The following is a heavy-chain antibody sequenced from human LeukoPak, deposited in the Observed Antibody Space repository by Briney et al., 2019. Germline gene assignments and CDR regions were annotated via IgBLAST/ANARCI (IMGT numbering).Heavy chain of an antibody. CDR3: ARERRSGYAAFDT. D-gene: IGHD3-22*01. V-gene: IGHV3-30-3*01. CDR1: GFTFSSYA. Sequence: GGSLRLSCAASGFTFSSYAMHWVRQAPGKGLEWVAVISYDGSNKYYADSVKGRFTISRDNSKNTLYLQMNSLRAEDTAVYYCARERRSGYAAFDTWGQGTMVTVSS. J-gene: IGHJ3*02. CDR2: ISYDGSNK.